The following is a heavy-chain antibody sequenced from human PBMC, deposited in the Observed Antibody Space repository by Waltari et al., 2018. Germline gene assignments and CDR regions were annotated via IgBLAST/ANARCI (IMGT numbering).Heavy chain of an antibody. CDR3: VTALGDRSSASRPFDV. CDR2: VDPEDGET. Sequence: EVQLLQSGTELKKPGSTVKISCQVSGYRFTDYYIHWVQQAPGKGPQWMGLVDPEDGETIEAERCQGRVTITADTSTETAFMELSSLTSDDTAVYYCVTALGDRSSASRPFDVWGLGTLITVSS. D-gene: IGHD3-10*01. V-gene: IGHV1-69-2*01. CDR1: GYRFTDYY. J-gene: IGHJ3*01.